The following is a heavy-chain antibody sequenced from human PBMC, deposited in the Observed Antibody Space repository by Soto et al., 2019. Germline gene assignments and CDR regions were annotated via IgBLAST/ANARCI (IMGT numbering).Heavy chain of an antibody. CDR3: ARATVSGGWFDP. CDR1: GGSISSGGYY. D-gene: IGHD4-4*01. CDR2: IYYSGST. Sequence: QVQLQESGPGLVKPSQTLSLTCTVSGGSISSGGYYWSWIRQHPGKGLEWIGYIYYSGSTYYNPSLKSRVTITVDPSKNQFSLKLSSVTAADTAVYYCARATVSGGWFDPWGQGTLVTVSS. J-gene: IGHJ5*02. V-gene: IGHV4-31*03.